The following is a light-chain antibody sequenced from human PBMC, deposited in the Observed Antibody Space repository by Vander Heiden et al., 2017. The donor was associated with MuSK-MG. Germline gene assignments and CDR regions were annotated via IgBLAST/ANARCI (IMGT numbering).Light chain of an antibody. J-gene: IGLJ2*01. Sequence: SLLTQPPSVSEAPRPRVTISCSGSSSSIGNNPVHWYQQLPGKAPKVLMLYDDVLPSGVSDRVFCSKSGSSASTTTTGLQSEEEADEYWEEWDDSLNGLVFGGGNKLSVL. CDR3: EEWDDSLNGLV. CDR1: SSSIGNNP. CDR2: YDD. V-gene: IGLV1-36*01.